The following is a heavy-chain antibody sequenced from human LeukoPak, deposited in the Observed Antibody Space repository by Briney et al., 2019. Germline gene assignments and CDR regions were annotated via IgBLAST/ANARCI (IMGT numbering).Heavy chain of an antibody. CDR1: GGSISSSNW. J-gene: IGHJ6*03. CDR3: ARLYGSGSYYYYYMDV. V-gene: IGHV4-4*02. Sequence: SETLSLTCAVSGGSISSSNWWSWVRQPPGKGLEWIGEIYHSGSTNYNPSLKSRVTMSVDTSKNQFSLKLSSVTAADTAVYYCARLYGSGSYYYYYMDVWGKGTTVTISS. D-gene: IGHD3-10*01. CDR2: IYHSGST.